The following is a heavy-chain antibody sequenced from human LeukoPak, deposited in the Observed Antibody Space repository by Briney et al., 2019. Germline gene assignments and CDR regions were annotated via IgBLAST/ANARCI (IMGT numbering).Heavy chain of an antibody. Sequence: SETLSPTRTVAGGSISCYYRHWIRQPAGEGLEWIGRVYSSGSTDYKPSLKSRVTISVDRSKNQFSLKLSAVSAADTAVYYCGRDRRGRAVDIWGGGTMVSVSS. CDR2: VYSSGST. J-gene: IGHJ3*02. CDR1: GGSISCYY. D-gene: IGHD3-10*01. V-gene: IGHV4-4*07. CDR3: GRDRRGRAVDI.